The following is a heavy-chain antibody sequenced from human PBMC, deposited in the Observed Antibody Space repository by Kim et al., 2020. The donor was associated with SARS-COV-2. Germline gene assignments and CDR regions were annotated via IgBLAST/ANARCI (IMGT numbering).Heavy chain of an antibody. CDR2: WYN. V-gene: IGHV6-1*01. D-gene: IGHD5-18*01. CDR3: ARGSGGYRN. Sequence: WYNDYAVSVKSRITINPDTSKNQFSLQLNSVTPEDTAVYYCARGSGGYRNWGQGTLVTVSS. J-gene: IGHJ4*02.